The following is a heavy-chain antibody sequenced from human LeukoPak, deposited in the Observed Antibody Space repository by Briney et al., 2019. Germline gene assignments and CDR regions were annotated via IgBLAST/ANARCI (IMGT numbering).Heavy chain of an antibody. CDR1: GYPVNSFY. CDR2: IYPSGGSA. CDR3: ARERPSSYYFGY. V-gene: IGHV1-46*02. J-gene: IGHJ4*02. Sequence: ASVKVSCKASGYPVNSFYTHWVRQAPGQGLEWVGIIYPSGGSASFTQKFQGRVTMTRDTSTSTFYMELSSLRSEDTAVYFCARERPSSYYFGYWGQGTLVTVSS.